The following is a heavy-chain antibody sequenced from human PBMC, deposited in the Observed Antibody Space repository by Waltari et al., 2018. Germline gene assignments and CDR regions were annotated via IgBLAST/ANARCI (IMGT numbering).Heavy chain of an antibody. CDR1: GFTFSSYG. J-gene: IGHJ4*02. CDR2: IWYDGSNK. V-gene: IGHV3-33*06. CDR3: AKDNYDSSGYPPSLDY. Sequence: QVQLVESGGGVVQPGRSLRLSCAASGFTFSSYGMHWVRQAPGKGLEWVAVIWYDGSNKYYADSVKGRFTISRDNSKNTLYLQMNSLRAEDTAVYYCAKDNYDSSGYPPSLDYWGQGTLVTVSS. D-gene: IGHD3-22*01.